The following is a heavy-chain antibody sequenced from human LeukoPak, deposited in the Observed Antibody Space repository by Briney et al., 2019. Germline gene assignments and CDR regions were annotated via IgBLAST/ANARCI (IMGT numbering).Heavy chain of an antibody. D-gene: IGHD2-2*01. CDR2: IYQSGST. J-gene: IGHJ5*02. CDR1: SGSISIGGYS. Sequence: SETLSLTCAVSSGSISIGGYSWSWIRQPPGKGLEWIGYIYQSGSTYYNPSLKSRVTISVDRSKNQFSLKLSSVTAADTAVYYCARGKGYCSSTSCPPGPLNWFDPWGQGTLVTVSS. V-gene: IGHV4-30-2*01. CDR3: ARGKGYCSSTSCPPGPLNWFDP.